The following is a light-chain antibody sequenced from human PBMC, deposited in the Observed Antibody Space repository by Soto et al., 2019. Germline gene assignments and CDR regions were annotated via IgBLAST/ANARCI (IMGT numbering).Light chain of an antibody. J-gene: IGKJ2*01. Sequence: DIQMTQSPSSLSASVGDRVTITCRASQTISTYLNWYQQKPGKAPKLLIYAASTLQSGGPSRFSGSGSGTDFTLTINSLQPEDFATYYCQQSLGIPYTFGQGTKLEIQ. CDR3: QQSLGIPYT. CDR1: QTISTY. CDR2: AAS. V-gene: IGKV1-39*01.